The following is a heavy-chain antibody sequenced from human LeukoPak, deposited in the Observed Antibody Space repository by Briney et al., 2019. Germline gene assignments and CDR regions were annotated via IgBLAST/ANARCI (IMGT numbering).Heavy chain of an antibody. CDR2: IKHSGRT. CDR3: ASGTWYYGSGPHRRFDH. D-gene: IGHD3-10*01. J-gene: IGHJ5*02. V-gene: IGHV4-34*01. Sequence: SETLSLTCAVYGESFSGYYWSWIRKPPGQGLELIGEIKHSGRTNYNPSLKSRVSRSVDSSKTQFSLKLRSVTAADPAVYYCASGTWYYGSGPHRRFDHWGQGTLVTVSS. CDR1: GESFSGYY.